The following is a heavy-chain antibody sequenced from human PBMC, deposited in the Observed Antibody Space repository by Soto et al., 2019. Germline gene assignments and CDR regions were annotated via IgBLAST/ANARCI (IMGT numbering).Heavy chain of an antibody. CDR1: GYTFTSYY. CDR2: INPSGGST. J-gene: IGHJ6*02. Sequence: GASVKVSCKASGYTFTSYYMHWVRQAPGQGLEWMGIINPSGGSTSYAQKFQGRVTMTRDTSTSTVYMELSSLRSEDTAVYYCARDLPITMIVVVPYGMDVWGQGTTVTVSS. V-gene: IGHV1-46*03. D-gene: IGHD3-22*01. CDR3: ARDLPITMIVVVPYGMDV.